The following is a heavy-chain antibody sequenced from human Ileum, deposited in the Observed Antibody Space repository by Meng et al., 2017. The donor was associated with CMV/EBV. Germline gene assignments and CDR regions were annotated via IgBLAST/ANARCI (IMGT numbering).Heavy chain of an antibody. V-gene: IGHV3-21*01. CDR3: ARGYLGSGSWGYWFDP. Sequence: SGFTFSIYSINWARQAPGKGLEWVSSITSENNINSADSLKGRFTISRDNAKNSVYLQMNSLTAEDTAVYFCARGYLGSGSWGYWFDPWGQGTLVTVSS. D-gene: IGHD3-10*01. CDR2: ITSENNI. CDR1: GFTFSIYS. J-gene: IGHJ5*02.